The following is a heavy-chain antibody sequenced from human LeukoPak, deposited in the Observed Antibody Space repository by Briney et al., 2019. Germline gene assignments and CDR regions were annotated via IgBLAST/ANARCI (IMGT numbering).Heavy chain of an antibody. Sequence: GGSLRLSCAASGFXFSNYWMTWVRQAPGKGLEWVANIKQGGSEEYYVDSVEGRFTISRDNAKNSLYLQMNSLRAEDTAVYYCARGSSGPGYFDCWGQGTLVTVSS. CDR2: IKQGGSEE. CDR1: GFXFSNYW. CDR3: ARGSSGPGYFDC. D-gene: IGHD6-19*01. J-gene: IGHJ4*02. V-gene: IGHV3-7*04.